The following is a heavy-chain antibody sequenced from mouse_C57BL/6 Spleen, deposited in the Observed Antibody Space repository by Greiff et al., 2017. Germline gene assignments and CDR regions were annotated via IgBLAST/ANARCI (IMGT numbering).Heavy chain of an antibody. V-gene: IGHV1-55*01. D-gene: IGHD1-1*02. J-gene: IGHJ2*01. CDR1: GYTFTSYW. Sequence: VQLQQPGAELVKPGASVKLSCKASGYTFTSYWITWVKQRPGQGLEWIGDIYPGSGSTNYNEKFKSKATLTVDTSSSTAYLQLSSLTTEDSAVYYCALGVVRDYWGQGTTLTVSS. CDR3: ALGVVRDY. CDR2: IYPGSGST.